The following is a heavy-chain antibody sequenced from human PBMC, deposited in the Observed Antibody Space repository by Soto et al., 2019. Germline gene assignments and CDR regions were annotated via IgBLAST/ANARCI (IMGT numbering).Heavy chain of an antibody. Sequence: QVQLVQSGAEVKKPGSSVKVSCKASGGTFSSYAISWVRQAPGQGLEWMGGIIPIFGTANYAQKFQGRVTITADESTSTAYMELSSLRSEDTAVYYCASQRNEWELRHPGGHPSDYWYFDLWGRGTLVTVSS. V-gene: IGHV1-69*12. CDR3: ASQRNEWELRHPGGHPSDYWYFDL. CDR2: IIPIFGTA. J-gene: IGHJ2*01. CDR1: GGTFSSYA. D-gene: IGHD1-26*01.